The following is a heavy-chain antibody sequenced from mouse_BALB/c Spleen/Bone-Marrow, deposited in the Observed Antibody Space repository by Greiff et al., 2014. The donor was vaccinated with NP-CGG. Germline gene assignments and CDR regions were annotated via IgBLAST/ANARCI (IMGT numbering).Heavy chain of an antibody. D-gene: IGHD2-10*01. CDR1: DYTFTSYR. J-gene: IGHJ1*01. V-gene: IGHV1-5*01. Sequence: VQLQQSGTVLARPGTSVKMSCKASDYTFTSYRMHWLKQGPGQGLEWIGAIYPGNSDTSYNQKFKGKAELTAVTSTSTAYMDLSSLTNEDSAVYYCTLAYFGQGDWFFDVWGAGTTVTVSS. CDR2: IYPGNSDT. CDR3: TLAYFGQGDWFFDV.